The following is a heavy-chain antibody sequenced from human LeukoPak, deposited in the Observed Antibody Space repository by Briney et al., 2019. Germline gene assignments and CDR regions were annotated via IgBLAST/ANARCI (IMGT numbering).Heavy chain of an antibody. Sequence: GGSLRLSCAASGFTFSSYGMHWVRQAPGKGLEWVAVISYDGSNKYYADSVKGRFTISRDNSKNTLYLQMNSLRAEDTAVYYCAKGNSGLHSGSKLQHYFDYWGQGTLVTVSS. CDR1: GFTFSSYG. CDR3: AKGNSGLHSGSKLQHYFDY. CDR2: ISYDGSNK. V-gene: IGHV3-30*18. J-gene: IGHJ4*02. D-gene: IGHD1-26*01.